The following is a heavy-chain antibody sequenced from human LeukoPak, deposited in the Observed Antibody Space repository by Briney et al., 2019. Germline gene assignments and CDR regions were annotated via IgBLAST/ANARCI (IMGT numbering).Heavy chain of an antibody. D-gene: IGHD3-10*01. CDR2: ISAYNGNT. CDR1: GYTFTSYG. V-gene: IGHV1-18*01. CDR3: AREPHGEPSFDP. Sequence: GASVKVSCKSSGYTFTSYGISWVRQAPGQGLEWMGWISAYNGNTNYAQKLQGRVTMTTDTSTSTAYMELRSLSSDDTAVYYCAREPHGEPSFDPWGQGTLVTVSS. J-gene: IGHJ5*02.